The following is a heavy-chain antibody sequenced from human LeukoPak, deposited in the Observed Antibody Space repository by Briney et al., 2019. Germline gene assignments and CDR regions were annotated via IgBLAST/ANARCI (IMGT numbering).Heavy chain of an antibody. D-gene: IGHD3-9*01. J-gene: IGHJ4*01. CDR3: AKGDSYYDLLTCFDF. V-gene: IGHV3-23*01. CDR2: VNADGTIT. CDR1: GFAFHHYS. Sequence: GSLRLSCAASGFAFHHYSMPWVRQTPGKGPELVPTVNADGTITYYADSVKGRFTVSRDNPQNTLYLQMNSLRAEDAAVYYCAKGDSYYDLLTCFDFWGHGTLVTVSS.